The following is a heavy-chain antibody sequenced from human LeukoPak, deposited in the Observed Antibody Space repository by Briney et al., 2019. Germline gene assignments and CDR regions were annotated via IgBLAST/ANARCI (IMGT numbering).Heavy chain of an antibody. Sequence: GGSLRLSCAASVFTLSSFWMRWVRQARGKGLEWVANINQDGSEKYYVDSVRGRFTISRDNAKNSLSLQMSSLRAEDTAIYYCARRDGQFLEWLHFDYWGQGTLVTVSS. CDR2: INQDGSEK. J-gene: IGHJ4*02. CDR1: VFTLSSFW. D-gene: IGHD3-3*01. CDR3: ARRDGQFLEWLHFDY. V-gene: IGHV3-7*01.